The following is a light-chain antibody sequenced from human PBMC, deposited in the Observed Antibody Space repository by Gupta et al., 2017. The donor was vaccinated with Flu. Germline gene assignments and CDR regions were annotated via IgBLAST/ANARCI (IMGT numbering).Light chain of an antibody. CDR1: SANIGSGY. CDR3: SSWDHSLNEMV. CDR2: RNI. V-gene: IGLV1-47*01. J-gene: IGLJ2*01. Sequence: QSVLTQPPSASGTPGQRVTIPCSGSSANIGSGYVFWYQHFPGTAPKLLIYRNIQRPSGVPDRFSGSKSGTSASLAISGLRPEDEAEYYCSSWDHSLNEMVFGGGTKVTVL.